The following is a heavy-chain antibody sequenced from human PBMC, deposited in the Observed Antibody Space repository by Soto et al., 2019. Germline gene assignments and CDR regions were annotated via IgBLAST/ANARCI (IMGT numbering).Heavy chain of an antibody. CDR2: IDPNNSYT. CDR1: GYSFTSCW. Sequence: WQSLKISCRGSGYSFTSCWISWVRQRPGKGVEMMGRIDPNNSYTSYTPSFQAHFTISTVTTISTAYQQCRSLKSSATAMSSCARRQEGYCSGASCYYSYGMDVWGQGTMVTVSS. D-gene: IGHD2-15*01. V-gene: IGHV5-10-1*01. CDR3: ARRQEGYCSGASCYYSYGMDV. J-gene: IGHJ6*02.